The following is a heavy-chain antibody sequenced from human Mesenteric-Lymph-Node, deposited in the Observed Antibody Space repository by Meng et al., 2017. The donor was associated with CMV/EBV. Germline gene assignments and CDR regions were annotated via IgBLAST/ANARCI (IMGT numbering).Heavy chain of an antibody. CDR1: GYTFTSYA. J-gene: IGHJ4*02. CDR3: ARVGGNIAARPWVGSWYFDY. Sequence: SVKVSCKASGYTFTSYAISWVRQAPGQGLEWMGGIIPIFGTANYAQKFQGRVTITTDESTSTAYMELSSLRSEDTAVYYCARVGGNIAARPWVGSWYFDYWGQGTLVTVSS. CDR2: IIPIFGTA. V-gene: IGHV1-69*05. D-gene: IGHD6-6*01.